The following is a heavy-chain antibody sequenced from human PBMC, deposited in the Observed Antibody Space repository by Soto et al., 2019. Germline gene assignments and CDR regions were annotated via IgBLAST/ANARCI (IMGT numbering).Heavy chain of an antibody. CDR1: GGTFSSYA. V-gene: IGHV1-69*01. Sequence: QVQLVQSGAEVKKPGASVKVSCKASGGTFSSYAISWVRQAPGQGLEWMGGIIPIFGTANYAQKFQGRVTITADESTSTAYMALSSLRSEDTAVDYCASFLSAEDSSGYFDYWGQGTLVTVSS. D-gene: IGHD3-22*01. CDR2: IIPIFGTA. J-gene: IGHJ4*02. CDR3: ASFLSAEDSSGYFDY.